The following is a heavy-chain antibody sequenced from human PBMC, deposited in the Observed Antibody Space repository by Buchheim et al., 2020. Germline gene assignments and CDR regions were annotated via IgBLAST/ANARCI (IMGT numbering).Heavy chain of an antibody. CDR3: ARMVSSSSSFDY. D-gene: IGHD6-6*01. J-gene: IGHJ4*02. CDR1: GFSLSTSGMC. V-gene: IGHV2-70*15. CDR2: IDWDDDK. Sequence: QVTLRESGPALVKPTQTLTLTCTVSGFSLSTSGMCVGWIRQPPGKALEWLGRIDWDDDKYYTTSLKTRLTISKDTSTNQVVLTMTNVDPVDTATYYCARMVSSSSSFDYWGQGAL.